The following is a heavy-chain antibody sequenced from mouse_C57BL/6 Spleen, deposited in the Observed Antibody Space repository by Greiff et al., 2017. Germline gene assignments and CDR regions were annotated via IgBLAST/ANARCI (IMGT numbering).Heavy chain of an antibody. CDR2: INPGSGGT. CDR1: GYAFTNYL. Sequence: QVQLKESGAELVRPGTSVKVSCKASGYAFTNYLIEWVKQRPGQGLEWIGVINPGSGGTNYNEKFKGKATLTADKSSSTAYMQLSSLTSEDSAVYFCARNSGGDYWGQGTTLTVSS. J-gene: IGHJ2*01. CDR3: ARNSGGDY. D-gene: IGHD3-2*02. V-gene: IGHV1-54*01.